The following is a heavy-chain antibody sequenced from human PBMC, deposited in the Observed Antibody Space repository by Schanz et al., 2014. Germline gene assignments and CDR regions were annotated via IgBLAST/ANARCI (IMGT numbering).Heavy chain of an antibody. CDR3: ASPSGYSDYGTYFDF. D-gene: IGHD5-12*01. Sequence: EVQLVESGGGFVQPGGSLGLSCVVSGFTVSSDHMSWVRQAPGKGLEWVSALSGSGGSTYYADSVKGRFTISRDNSKNTLYLQMNSLRAEDTAVYYCASPSGYSDYGTYFDFWGQGTLVTVSS. J-gene: IGHJ4*02. CDR2: LSGSGGST. CDR1: GFTVSSDH. V-gene: IGHV3-23*04.